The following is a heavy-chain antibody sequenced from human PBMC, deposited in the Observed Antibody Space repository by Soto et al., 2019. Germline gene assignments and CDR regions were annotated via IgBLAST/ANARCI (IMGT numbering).Heavy chain of an antibody. V-gene: IGHV3-9*01. J-gene: IGHJ5*02. D-gene: IGHD2-2*01. CDR2: ISWNSGSI. Sequence: GGSLRLSCAASGFTFDDYAMHWVRQAPGKGLEWVSGISWNSGSIGYADSVKGRFTISRDNAKNSLYLQMNSLRAEDTALYYCEKDRLMPGNKKHNWFAPWGRGPLVTVPS. CDR3: EKDRLMPGNKKHNWFAP. CDR1: GFTFDDYA.